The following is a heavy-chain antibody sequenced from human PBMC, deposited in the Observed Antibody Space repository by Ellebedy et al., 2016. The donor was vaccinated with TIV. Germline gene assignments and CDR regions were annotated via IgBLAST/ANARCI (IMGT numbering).Heavy chain of an antibody. Sequence: GESLKISCTASGFTLSNYWMTWVRQAPGRGLEWVAKINEDGTKKHFVDSVRGRFTISRDDAGNSLFLQMNSLRAEDTAVYYCARDPYNWNGPFDYWGQGTLVTVSS. V-gene: IGHV3-7*01. CDR2: INEDGTKK. J-gene: IGHJ4*02. CDR1: GFTLSNYW. D-gene: IGHD1-20*01. CDR3: ARDPYNWNGPFDY.